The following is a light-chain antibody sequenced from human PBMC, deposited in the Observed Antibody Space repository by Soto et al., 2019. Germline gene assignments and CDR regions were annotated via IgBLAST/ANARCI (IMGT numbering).Light chain of an antibody. V-gene: IGKV3-15*01. CDR3: HQYSNWPYT. CDR1: QSASSR. CDR2: AVS. Sequence: EIVMTQSPATLSMSPAERATLSCSASQSASSRLARYSKKPGPGPRLLIYAVSTRATGIRGRCSGRGSRKELTLTISSLQSEDFTVYCRHQYSNWPYTFGQGGKVDIK. J-gene: IGKJ2*01.